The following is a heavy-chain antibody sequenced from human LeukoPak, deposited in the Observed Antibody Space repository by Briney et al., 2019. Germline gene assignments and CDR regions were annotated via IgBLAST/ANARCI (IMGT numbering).Heavy chain of an antibody. D-gene: IGHD3-22*01. CDR1: GFTFSSYG. Sequence: GGSLRLSCAASGFTFSSYGMHWVRQAPGKGLEWVAVISYDGSNKYYADSVKGRFTISRDNSKNTLYLQMNSLRAEDTAVYYCARDDSSGYYPYYWGQGTLVTVSS. CDR2: ISYDGSNK. V-gene: IGHV3-30*12. CDR3: ARDDSSGYYPYY. J-gene: IGHJ4*02.